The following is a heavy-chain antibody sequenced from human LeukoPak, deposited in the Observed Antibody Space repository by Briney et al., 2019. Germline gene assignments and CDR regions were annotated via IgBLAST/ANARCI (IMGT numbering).Heavy chain of an antibody. CDR2: IYTSGST. D-gene: IGHD3-10*01. V-gene: IGHV4-4*07. CDR1: GGSISSYY. CDR3: ARAYYGSGKAAMDV. J-gene: IGHJ6*04. Sequence: ASETLSLTCTVSGGSISSYYWGWIRQPAGKGLEWIGRIYTSGSTNYNPSLKSRVTMSVDTSKNQFSLKLSSVTAADTAVYYCARAYYGSGKAAMDVWGKGTTVTVSS.